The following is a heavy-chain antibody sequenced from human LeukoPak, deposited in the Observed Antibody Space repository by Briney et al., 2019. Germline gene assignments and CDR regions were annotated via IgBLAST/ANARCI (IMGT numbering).Heavy chain of an antibody. CDR3: ARHVHDYVWGSYRQNFDY. D-gene: IGHD3-16*02. Sequence: SETLSLTCTVSGVSISSSSYYWGWLRQPPGKGLEWIGSIYYSGSTYYNPSLKSRVTISVDTSKNQFSLKLSSVTAADTAVYYCARHVHDYVWGSYRQNFDYWGQGTLVTVSS. CDR2: IYYSGST. CDR1: GVSISSSSYY. J-gene: IGHJ4*02. V-gene: IGHV4-39*01.